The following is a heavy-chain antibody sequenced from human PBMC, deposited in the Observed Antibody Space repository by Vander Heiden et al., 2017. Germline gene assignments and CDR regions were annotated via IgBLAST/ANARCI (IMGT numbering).Heavy chain of an antibody. CDR3: AKGMWGSDGAFDI. Sequence: EVQLVESGGGLVQPGRSLRLSCAASGFTFDDYAMHWVRQAPGKGLEWVSGISWNSGSIGYADSVKGRFTISRDNAKNSLYLQMNSLRAEDTALYYCAKGMWGSDGAFDIWGQGTMVTVSS. V-gene: IGHV3-9*01. CDR1: GFTFDDYA. J-gene: IGHJ3*02. CDR2: ISWNSGSI. D-gene: IGHD3-16*01.